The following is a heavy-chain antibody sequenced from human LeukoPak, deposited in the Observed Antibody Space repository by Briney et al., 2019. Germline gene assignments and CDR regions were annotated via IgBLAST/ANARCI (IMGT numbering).Heavy chain of an antibody. Sequence: SVTVSCKASGGTFSSYAISWVRQAPEQGLEWMGRIIPIFGIANYAQKFQGRVTITADKSTSTAYMELSSLRSEDTAVYYCARDPSPGYCSSTSCYPEGYYGMDVWGQGTTVTVSS. CDR3: ARDPSPGYCSSTSCYPEGYYGMDV. V-gene: IGHV1-69*04. CDR2: IIPIFGIA. D-gene: IGHD2-2*01. CDR1: GGTFSSYA. J-gene: IGHJ6*02.